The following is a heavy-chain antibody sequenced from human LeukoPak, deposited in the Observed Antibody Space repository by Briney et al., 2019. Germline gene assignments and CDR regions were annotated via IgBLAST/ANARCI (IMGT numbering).Heavy chain of an antibody. J-gene: IGHJ4*02. CDR1: GDSVSSNSAA. V-gene: IGHV6-1*01. CDR3: ARDSGYDSGGDFDY. CDR2: TYYRSKWYN. D-gene: IGHD5-12*01. Sequence: SQTLSLTCAISGDSVSSNSAAWNWIRQSPSRGVEWVGRTYYRSKWYNDYAGSVKSRKTITQNTSKNQFSLKLNSVTPEDTAVYYCARDSGYDSGGDFDYWGQGTLVTVSS.